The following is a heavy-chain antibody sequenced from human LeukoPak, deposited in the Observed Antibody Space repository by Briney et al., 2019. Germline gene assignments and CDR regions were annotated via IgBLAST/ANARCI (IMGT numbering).Heavy chain of an antibody. Sequence: PGGSLRLSCSASGFTFSSYAMHWVRQAPGKGLEYVSGINDNGRGTHYGDSVKGRFTISRDDSKNTLYLQMSTLRAEDTAVYYCVKDVSGSYTFDYWGQGTLVTVSS. V-gene: IGHV3-64D*09. J-gene: IGHJ4*02. CDR3: VKDVSGSYTFDY. D-gene: IGHD1-26*01. CDR1: GFTFSSYA. CDR2: INDNGRGT.